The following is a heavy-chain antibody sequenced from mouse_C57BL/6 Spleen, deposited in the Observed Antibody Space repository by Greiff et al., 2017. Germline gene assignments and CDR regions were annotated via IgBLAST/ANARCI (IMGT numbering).Heavy chain of an antibody. V-gene: IGHV1-72*01. D-gene: IGHD2-4*01. J-gene: IGHJ2*01. CDR3: ARGDYDYLYYFDY. CDR2: IDPNSGGT. Sequence: QVQLKQPGAELVKPGASVKLSCKASGYTFTSYWMHWVKQRPGRGLEWIGRIDPNSGGTKYNEKFKSKATLTVDKPSSTAYMQLSSLTSEDSAVYYCARGDYDYLYYFDYWGQGTTLTVSS. CDR1: GYTFTSYW.